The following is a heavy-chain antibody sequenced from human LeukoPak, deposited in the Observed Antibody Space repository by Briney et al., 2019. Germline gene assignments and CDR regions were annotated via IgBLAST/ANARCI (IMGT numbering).Heavy chain of an antibody. Sequence: GGSLRLSCAASGFTFSSYSMNWVRQAPGKGLEWVSYISSSSSTIYYADSVKGRFTISRENAKNSLYLQMNSLRAEDTAVYYCATGAGQYSSSRNDPWGQGTLVTVSS. J-gene: IGHJ5*02. V-gene: IGHV3-48*04. CDR3: ATGAGQYSSSRNDP. D-gene: IGHD6-13*01. CDR2: ISSSSSTI. CDR1: GFTFSSYS.